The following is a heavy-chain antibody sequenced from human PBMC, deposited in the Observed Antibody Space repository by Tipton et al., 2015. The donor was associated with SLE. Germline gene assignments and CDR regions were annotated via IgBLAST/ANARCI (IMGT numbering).Heavy chain of an antibody. CDR2: IYTSGST. CDR3: AKQRVWDRAFDI. D-gene: IGHD1/OR15-1a*01. J-gene: IGHJ3*02. V-gene: IGHV4-4*09. CDR1: GDSISGSF. Sequence: TLSLTCTLSGDSISGSFCNWFRQPPGKKLEWIGYIYTSGSTNYSPSFKSRVTMSIDTSKNQFSLNLTSVTAADVAVYYCAKQRVWDRAFDIWGQGTLVTVSS.